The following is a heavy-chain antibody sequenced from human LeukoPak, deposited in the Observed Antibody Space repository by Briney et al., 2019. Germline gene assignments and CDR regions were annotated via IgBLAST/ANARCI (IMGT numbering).Heavy chain of an antibody. CDR1: GFTFSDYY. CDR2: ISSSGSTI. J-gene: IGHJ6*02. CDR3: AKQQQLRDYYYGMDV. Sequence: AGGSLRLSCAASGFTFSDYYMSWIRQAPGKGLGWVSYISSSGSTIYYADSVKGRFTISRDNAKNSLYLQMNSLRAEDTAVYYCAKQQQLRDYYYGMDVWGQGTTVTVSS. D-gene: IGHD6-13*01. V-gene: IGHV3-11*01.